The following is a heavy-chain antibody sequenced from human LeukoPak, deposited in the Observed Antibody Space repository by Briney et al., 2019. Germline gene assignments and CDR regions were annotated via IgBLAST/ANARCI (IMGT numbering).Heavy chain of an antibody. CDR1: GYTFTSYG. CDR2: INPNSGGT. D-gene: IGHD1-1*01. CDR3: ARGEEGTTGTTGEAWFDP. Sequence: GAPVKVSCKASGYTFTSYGISWVRQAPGQGLEWMGWINPNSGGTNYAQKFQGRVTMTRDTSISTAYMELSRLRSDDTAVYYCARGEEGTTGTTGEAWFDPWGQGTLVTVSS. V-gene: IGHV1-2*02. J-gene: IGHJ5*02.